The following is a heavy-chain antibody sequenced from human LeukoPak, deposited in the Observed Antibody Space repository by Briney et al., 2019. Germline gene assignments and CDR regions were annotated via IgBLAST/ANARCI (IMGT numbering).Heavy chain of an antibody. CDR1: GGSISSYY. D-gene: IGHD3-22*01. J-gene: IGHJ6*03. V-gene: IGHV4-59*01. CDR3: PRGDYDSSGYATWAYMDV. CDR2: VYYSGST. Sequence: SETLSLTCIVSGGSISSYYWSWIRQPPGKGLEWIGYVYYSGSTNYNPSLKSRVTISVDTSKNQFSLKLSSVTAADTAVYYCPRGDYDSSGYATWAYMDVWGKGTTVTVSS.